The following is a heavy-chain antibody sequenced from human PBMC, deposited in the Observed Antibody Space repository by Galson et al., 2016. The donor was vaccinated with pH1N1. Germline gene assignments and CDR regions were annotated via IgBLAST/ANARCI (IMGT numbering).Heavy chain of an antibody. V-gene: IGHV1-69*13. D-gene: IGHD4-23*01. J-gene: IGHJ6*02. CDR1: EGTFTSST. Sequence: SVKVSYKVSEGTFTSSTITWVRHAPGQGLEWVGDIIPIFGTTTYALKFQGRVTLTADGSLHTAFMELSGLTSQDTAVYYCARTPTSVVTVYSPFDVWGQGTTVTVSS. CDR3: ARTPTSVVTVYSPFDV. CDR2: IIPIFGTT.